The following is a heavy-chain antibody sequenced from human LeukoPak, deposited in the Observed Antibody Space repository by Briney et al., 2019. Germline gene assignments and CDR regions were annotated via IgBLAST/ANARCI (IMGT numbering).Heavy chain of an antibody. J-gene: IGHJ3*01. V-gene: IGHV4-34*01. Sequence: SETLSLTCAVYGGSFSGYYWSWIRQPPGKGLEWIGEINHSGSTNYNPSLKSRVTISVDTSKNQFSLKLSSVSAADTAVYYCARISSSNWYNERGAFDVWGQGTMVTVSS. D-gene: IGHD6-13*01. CDR2: INHSGST. CDR1: GGSFSGYY. CDR3: ARISSSNWYNERGAFDV.